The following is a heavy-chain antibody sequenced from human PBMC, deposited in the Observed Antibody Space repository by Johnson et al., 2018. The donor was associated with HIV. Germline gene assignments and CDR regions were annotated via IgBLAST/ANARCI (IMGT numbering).Heavy chain of an antibody. CDR2: ISYDGSNK. V-gene: IGHV3-30*04. D-gene: IGHD1-26*01. CDR3: AKDKAVGATHYFAFDI. Sequence: QVQLVESGGGVVQPGRSLRLSCAASGFTFSSYAMHWVRQAPGTGLEWVAFISYDGSNKYYADSVKGRFTISRDNSKNTLYLQMNSLRAEDTAVYYCAKDKAVGATHYFAFDIWGQGTMVTVSS. J-gene: IGHJ3*02. CDR1: GFTFSSYA.